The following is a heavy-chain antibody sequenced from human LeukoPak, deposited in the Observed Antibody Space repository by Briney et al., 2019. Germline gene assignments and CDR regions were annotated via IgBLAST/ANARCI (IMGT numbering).Heavy chain of an antibody. J-gene: IGHJ4*02. CDR3: ARRLGATTTGFDY. D-gene: IGHD1-26*01. Sequence: SETLSLTCTVSGGSISSYYWSWIRQPPGKGLEWIGHIYYSGSTNYNPSLKSRATISVDTSKTQFSLKLSSVTAADTAVYYCARRLGATTTGFDYWGQGTLVTVSS. V-gene: IGHV4-59*08. CDR1: GGSISSYY. CDR2: IYYSGST.